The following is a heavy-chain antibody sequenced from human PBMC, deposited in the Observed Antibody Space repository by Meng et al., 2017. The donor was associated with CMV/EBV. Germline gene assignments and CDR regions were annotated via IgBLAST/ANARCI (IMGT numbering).Heavy chain of an antibody. V-gene: IGHV4-39*07. CDR3: ASLYCSSTSCYNDY. CDR1: GGSISSSSYY. CDR2: IYYSGST. Sequence: GSLRLSCTVSGGSISSSSYYWGWIRQPPGKGLEWIGSIYYSGSTYYNPSLKSRVTISVDTSKNQFSLKLSSVTAADTAVYYCASLYCSSTSCYNDYWGQGTLVTVSS. J-gene: IGHJ4*02. D-gene: IGHD2-2*02.